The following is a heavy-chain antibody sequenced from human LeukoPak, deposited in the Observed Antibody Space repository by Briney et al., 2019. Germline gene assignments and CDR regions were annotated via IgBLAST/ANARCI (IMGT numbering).Heavy chain of an antibody. V-gene: IGHV1-46*01. Sequence: ASVKVSCKASGYTFTRYYMHWVRQAPGQGLEWMGIINPSGGSTSYAQKFQGRVTMTRDTSTSTVYMELSSLRSEDTAVYYCARDLALGIGQYYFDYWGQGTLVTVSS. J-gene: IGHJ4*02. CDR2: INPSGGST. D-gene: IGHD7-27*01. CDR1: GYTFTRYY. CDR3: ARDLALGIGQYYFDY.